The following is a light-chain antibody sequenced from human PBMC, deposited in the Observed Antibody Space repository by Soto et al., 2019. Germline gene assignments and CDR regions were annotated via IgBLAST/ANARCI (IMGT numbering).Light chain of an antibody. CDR1: QRISSY. CDR2: AAS. J-gene: IGKJ1*01. CDR3: QQYYTYPPT. Sequence: AIRMTQSPSSFSASTGDRVSITCRASQRISSYLAWYQQKPGKAPNLLIYAASTLQSGVPSRFSGSGSGTDFTLPISRLQSEDFATYYCQQYYTYPPTFGPGTKVEIK. V-gene: IGKV1-8*01.